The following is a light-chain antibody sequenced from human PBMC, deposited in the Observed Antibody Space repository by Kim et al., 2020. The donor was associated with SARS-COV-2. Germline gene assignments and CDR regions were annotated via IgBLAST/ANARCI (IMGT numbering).Light chain of an antibody. V-gene: IGLV1-40*01. CDR1: SSHIGAGYD. Sequence: RVTASCTGSSSHIGAGYDVHWYQQLPGTAPKLLIYDNSNRPSGVPDRFSGSKSGTSVSLAITGLQAEDEADYYCQSYDTSLGGSVFGGGTQLTVL. J-gene: IGLJ2*01. CDR2: DNS. CDR3: QSYDTSLGGSV.